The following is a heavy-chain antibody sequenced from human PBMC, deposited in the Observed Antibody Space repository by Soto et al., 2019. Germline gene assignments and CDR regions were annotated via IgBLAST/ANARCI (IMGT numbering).Heavy chain of an antibody. CDR2: LHSDVST. D-gene: IGHD2-15*01. J-gene: IGHJ5*02. CDR1: GFTVSSNS. V-gene: IGHV3-53*01. CDR3: ARELGGSWYNCFDP. Sequence: PGGSLRLSCAVSGFTVSSNSITWVRQAPGQGLEWVSVLHSDVSTYYVDSVKGRFVISRDNSKNTVYLQMNSLRAEDTAIYYCARELGGSWYNCFDPWGQGTLVTVSS.